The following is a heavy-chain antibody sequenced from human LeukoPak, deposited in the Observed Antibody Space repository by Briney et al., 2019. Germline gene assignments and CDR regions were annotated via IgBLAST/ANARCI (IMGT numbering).Heavy chain of an antibody. D-gene: IGHD3-22*01. CDR3: ARRGNYYDNDY. Sequence: GASVKVSCKASGGTFSSYAISWVRQAPGQGLEWMGWISVYNGNTNYAQKLQGRVTMTTDTSTSTAYMELRSLRSDDTAVYYCARRGNYYDNDYWGQGTLVTVSS. CDR1: GGTFSSYA. V-gene: IGHV1-18*01. CDR2: ISVYNGNT. J-gene: IGHJ4*02.